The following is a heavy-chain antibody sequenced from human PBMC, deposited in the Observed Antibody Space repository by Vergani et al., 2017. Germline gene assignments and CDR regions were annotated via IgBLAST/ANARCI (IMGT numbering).Heavy chain of an antibody. CDR1: GFIFDDFT. CDR2: ISGDGESK. D-gene: IGHD1-26*01. J-gene: IGHJ4*02. Sequence: EVQLVESGGVVVQPGGSLRLSCAASGFIFDDFTMHWIRQAPGKGLEWVSLISGDGESKNYADSVKGRFTISRDNSKDSLYLQMNSLRPEDTATYYCVKDAGSYENFFDSWGQGTLVTVSS. CDR3: VKDAGSYENFFDS. V-gene: IGHV3-43*01.